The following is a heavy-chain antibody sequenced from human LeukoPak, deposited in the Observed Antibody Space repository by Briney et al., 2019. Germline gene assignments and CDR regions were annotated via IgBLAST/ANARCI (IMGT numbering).Heavy chain of an antibody. J-gene: IGHJ5*02. CDR2: MNPNSGNT. V-gene: IGHV1-8*03. CDR3: ARSGSGSYYKYNWFDP. CDR1: GYTFTSYD. D-gene: IGHD3-10*01. Sequence: ASVKVSCKASGYTFTSYDINWVRQATGQGLEWMGWMNPNSGNTGYAQKFQGRVTITRNTSISTAYMELSSLRSEDTAVYYCARSGSGSYYKYNWFDPWGQGTLVTVSS.